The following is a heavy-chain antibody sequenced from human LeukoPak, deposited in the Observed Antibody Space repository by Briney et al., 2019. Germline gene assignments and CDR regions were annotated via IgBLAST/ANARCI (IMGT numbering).Heavy chain of an antibody. CDR3: ARETIGTNDY. V-gene: IGHV3-64*01. CDR2: ISSNGDTT. Sequence: GGSLKLSCAASGLTFSSYPMHWVRQAPGKGLEYVSAISSNGDTTYYANSVRGRFTISRDNSKNTLYLQMGSLRTEDMAIYYCARETIGTNDYWGQGTLVTVSS. CDR1: GLTFSSYP. D-gene: IGHD5-24*01. J-gene: IGHJ4*02.